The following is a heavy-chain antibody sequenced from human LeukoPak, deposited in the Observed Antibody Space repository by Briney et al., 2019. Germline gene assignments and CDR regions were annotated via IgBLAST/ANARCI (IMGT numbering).Heavy chain of an antibody. Sequence: QLGGSLRLSCAASGFTFSSNGMHWVRQAPGKGLEWVTFIQYDGSKKYYADSVKGRFTISRDNAKNSLYLQMNSLRAEDTAVYYCARYYYDSSGYFDYWGQGTLVTVSS. CDR2: IQYDGSKK. V-gene: IGHV3-33*08. J-gene: IGHJ4*02. CDR1: GFTFSSNG. D-gene: IGHD3-22*01. CDR3: ARYYYDSSGYFDY.